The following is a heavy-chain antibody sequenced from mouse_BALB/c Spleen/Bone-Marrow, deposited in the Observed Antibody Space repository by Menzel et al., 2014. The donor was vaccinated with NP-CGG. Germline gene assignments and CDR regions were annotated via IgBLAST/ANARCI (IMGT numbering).Heavy chain of an antibody. V-gene: IGHV1S56*01. CDR3: AREGNPYAMDY. J-gene: IGHJ4*01. CDR2: TYPGNVNT. Sequence: QVQLQQSGPELVKPGASVMISCKASGYTFTSYYIHWVKQRPGQGLEWIGWTYPGNVNTKYNEKFKGKATLTADKSSSTAYMQLSSLTSEDSAVYFCAREGNPYAMDYWGQGTSVTVSS. CDR1: GYTFTSYY. D-gene: IGHD2-1*01.